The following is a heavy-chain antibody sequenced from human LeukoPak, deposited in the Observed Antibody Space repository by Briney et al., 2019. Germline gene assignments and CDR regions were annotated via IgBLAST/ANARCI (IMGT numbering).Heavy chain of an antibody. J-gene: IGHJ4*02. CDR2: IYPGDSDT. D-gene: IGHD5-24*01. CDR1: GYSFTSYW. V-gene: IGHV5-51*01. Sequence: GESPKISCQGSGYSFTSYWIGWVRQMPGKGLECMGIIYPGDSDTRYSPSFQGQVTISADKSISTDYLQWSSLKASDTAMYYCARSIQMATIPFDYWGQGTLVTVSS. CDR3: ARSIQMATIPFDY.